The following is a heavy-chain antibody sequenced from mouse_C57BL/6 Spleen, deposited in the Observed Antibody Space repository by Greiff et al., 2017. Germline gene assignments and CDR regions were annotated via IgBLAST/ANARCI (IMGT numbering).Heavy chain of an antibody. Sequence: QVHLQQPGAELVMPGASVKLSCKASGYTFTSYWMHWVKQRPGQGLEWIGEIDPSDSNTNYNQKFKGKSTLTVDKSSSTAYMQLSSLTSEDSAVYYCARKGVYYYAMDYWGQGTSVTVSS. J-gene: IGHJ4*01. CDR3: ARKGVYYYAMDY. CDR2: IDPSDSNT. CDR1: GYTFTSYW. V-gene: IGHV1-69*01.